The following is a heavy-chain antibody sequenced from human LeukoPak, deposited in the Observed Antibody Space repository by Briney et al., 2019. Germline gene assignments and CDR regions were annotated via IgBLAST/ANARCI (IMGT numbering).Heavy chain of an antibody. V-gene: IGHV3-74*01. CDR2: INSDGSST. CDR1: GFTFSSYW. D-gene: IGHD3-22*01. J-gene: IGHJ5*02. CDR3: ALMIVVVPWGFDP. Sequence: GGSLRLSCAASGFTFSSYWMHWVRQAPGKGLVWVSRINSDGSSTSYADSVKGRFTISRDNAKNTLYLQMNSLRAEDTAVYYCALMIVVVPWGFDPWGQGTLVTVSS.